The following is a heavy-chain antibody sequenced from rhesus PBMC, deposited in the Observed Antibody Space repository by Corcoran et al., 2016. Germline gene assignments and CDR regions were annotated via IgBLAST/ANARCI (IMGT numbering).Heavy chain of an antibody. CDR3: ARGIHCSDSGCSLP. Sequence: QVQLQESGPGMVKPSETLYLTCAVSGGCFSSSWGGGVRQPPGKGLEWIGSIYGSSGSTEYNPSLKSRATISRDTSKNQFSLKLSSVTAADTAVYYCARGIHCSDSGCSLPWGQGVLVTVSS. CDR1: GGCFSSSW. V-gene: IGHV4-160*01. D-gene: IGHD2-33*01. J-gene: IGHJ4*01. CDR2: IYGSSGST.